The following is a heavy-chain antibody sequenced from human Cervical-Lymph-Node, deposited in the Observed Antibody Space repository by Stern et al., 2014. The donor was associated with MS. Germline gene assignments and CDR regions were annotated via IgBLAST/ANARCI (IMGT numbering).Heavy chain of an antibody. D-gene: IGHD3-10*02. CDR3: TTPLMKMLGEVLRRMDA. CDR2: IAPKSDGGKP. Sequence: EVQLVESGGDLAKPGGSLRLSCAASGFTFNKAWMRWVRQAPGKGLEWGVRIAPKSDGGKPGYAAPVEGRFTISRDDSRDTLFLEMSSLKIEDTAIYYCTTPLMKMLGEVLRRMDAWGQGTTVTVS. CDR1: GFTFNKAW. J-gene: IGHJ6*02. V-gene: IGHV3-15*04.